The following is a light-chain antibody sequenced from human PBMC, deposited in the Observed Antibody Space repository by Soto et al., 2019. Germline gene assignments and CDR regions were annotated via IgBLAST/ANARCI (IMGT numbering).Light chain of an antibody. Sequence: EIVMTQSPATLSVSPGERATLSCRASESVRSNLAWYQQKPGQAPRLLIYGASTRATGIPARFSGSGSGTEFTLTISSLQSEDFAVYYCKKYNTWPLSFGPGTKVDI. CDR1: ESVRSN. CDR2: GAS. V-gene: IGKV3-15*01. CDR3: KKYNTWPLS. J-gene: IGKJ3*01.